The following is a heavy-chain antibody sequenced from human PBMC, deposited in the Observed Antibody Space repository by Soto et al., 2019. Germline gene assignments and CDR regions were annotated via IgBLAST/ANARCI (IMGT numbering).Heavy chain of an antibody. CDR2: ISSNGGST. Sequence: GGSLRLSCSASGFTFSSYAMHWVRQAPGKGLEYVSAISSNGGSTYYADSVKGRFTISRDNSKNTLYLQMSSLRAEDMAVYYCVKPSRYRYFDGLGGAAVYGMDVGGQGTTVTGSS. CDR3: VKPSRYRYFDGLGGAAVYGMDV. CDR1: GFTFSSYA. D-gene: IGHD3-9*01. V-gene: IGHV3-64D*06. J-gene: IGHJ6*02.